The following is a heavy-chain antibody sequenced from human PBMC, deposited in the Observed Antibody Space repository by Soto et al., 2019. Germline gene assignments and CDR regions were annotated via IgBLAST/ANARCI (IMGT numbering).Heavy chain of an antibody. J-gene: IGHJ6*02. V-gene: IGHV4-31*03. Sequence: SETLSLTCTVSGGSISRGGYYWSWIRQNPGKGLEWIGYTYNSVSTYYNPSLKSRVTISVDTSKNQFSLKLSSVTAADTAVYYCARVNSGSSGLESSLYYYYGMDVWGQGTTVTVSS. D-gene: IGHD5-12*01. CDR1: GGSISRGGYY. CDR3: ARVNSGSSGLESSLYYYYGMDV. CDR2: TYNSVST.